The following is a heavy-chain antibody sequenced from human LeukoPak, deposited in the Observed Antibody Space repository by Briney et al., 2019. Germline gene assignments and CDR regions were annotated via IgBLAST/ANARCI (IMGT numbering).Heavy chain of an antibody. J-gene: IGHJ4*02. CDR1: GYSISSGYY. CDR3: ARSAHMVRGVYFDY. D-gene: IGHD3-10*01. V-gene: IGHV4-61*01. CDR2: IYYSGST. Sequence: PSETLSLTCAVSGYSISSGYYWSWIRQPPGKGLEWIGYIYYSGSTNYNPSLKSRVTISVDTSKNQFSLKLSSVTAADTAVYYCARSAHMVRGVYFDYWGQGTLVTVSS.